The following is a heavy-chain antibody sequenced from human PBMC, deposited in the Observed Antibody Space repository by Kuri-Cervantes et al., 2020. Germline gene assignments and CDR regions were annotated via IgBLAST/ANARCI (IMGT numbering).Heavy chain of an antibody. J-gene: IGHJ4*02. D-gene: IGHD6-19*01. V-gene: IGHV4-34*01. CDR3: ARAFGGSSGWLDY. Sequence: SETLSLTCTVSGDSISGYYWIWIRQPPGKRLEWIGEIYHSGSTNYNPSLKSRVTISVDTSKNQFTLKLSSVTAADTAVYYCARAFGGSSGWLDYWGQGTLVTVSS. CDR2: IYHSGST. CDR1: GDSISGYY.